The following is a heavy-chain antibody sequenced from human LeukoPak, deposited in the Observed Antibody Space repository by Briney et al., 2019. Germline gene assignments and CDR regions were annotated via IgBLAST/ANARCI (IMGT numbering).Heavy chain of an antibody. CDR1: GDSIRSYY. J-gene: IGHJ4*02. V-gene: IGHV4-4*07. D-gene: IGHD6-13*01. CDR2: IYTSGST. CDR3: ARDVVASPGTWDY. Sequence: SETLSLTCPVPGDSIRSYYWSWIRQPAGKGLEWIGRIYTSGSTNYNPSLKSRVNMSLDTSKNQFSLKLSSVTAADTGVYYCARDVVASPGTWDYWGQGTLVTVSS.